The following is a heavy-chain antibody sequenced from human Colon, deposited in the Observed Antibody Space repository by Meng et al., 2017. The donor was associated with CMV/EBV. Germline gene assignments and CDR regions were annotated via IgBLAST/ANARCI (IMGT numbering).Heavy chain of an antibody. CDR1: GFNFEDFV. Sequence: GGSLRLSCRASGFNFEDFVMHWVRQPPGKGLEWVSGISGNNGNIGYADSVKGRFTISRDNAENSLYPQMDSLRTEDTALYFCAKDFLMGPTFDAFDVWGQGTMVTVSS. V-gene: IGHV3-9*01. CDR2: ISGNNGNI. D-gene: IGHD1-26*01. CDR3: AKDFLMGPTFDAFDV. J-gene: IGHJ3*01.